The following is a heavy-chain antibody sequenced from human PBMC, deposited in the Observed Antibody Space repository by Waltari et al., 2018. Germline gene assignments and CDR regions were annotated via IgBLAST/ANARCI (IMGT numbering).Heavy chain of an antibody. D-gene: IGHD6-19*01. CDR2: ISGSGGST. CDR3: AKDLDRSGWYSGVGVRWDY. J-gene: IGHJ4*02. CDR1: GFTFSSYA. Sequence: EVQLVEYGGGLVQPGGSLRRSCAASGFTFSSYAMSWVRQAPGKGLEWVSAISGSGGSTYYADSVKGRFTISRDNSKNTLYLQMNSLRAEDTAVYYCAKDLDRSGWYSGVGVRWDYWGQGTLVTVSS. V-gene: IGHV3-23*04.